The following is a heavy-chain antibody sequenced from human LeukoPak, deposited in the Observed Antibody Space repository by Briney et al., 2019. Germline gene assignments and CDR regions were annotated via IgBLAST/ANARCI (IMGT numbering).Heavy chain of an antibody. J-gene: IGHJ4*02. Sequence: ASVKASCTASGYTFTGYYMHWMRQAPGQGLEWMGWINPNSGGTNYAQKFQGRVTMTRDTSISTAYMELSRLRSDDTAVYYCARVPGRIAVGTTDFDYWGQGTLVTVSS. CDR3: ARVPGRIAVGTTDFDY. D-gene: IGHD6-19*01. CDR2: INPNSGGT. V-gene: IGHV1-2*02. CDR1: GYTFTGYY.